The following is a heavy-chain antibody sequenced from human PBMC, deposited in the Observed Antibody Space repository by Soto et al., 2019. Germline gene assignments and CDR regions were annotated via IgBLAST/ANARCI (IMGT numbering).Heavy chain of an antibody. CDR1: GYSFTSFP. D-gene: IGHD2-21*01. J-gene: IGHJ1*01. V-gene: IGHV1-3*01. Sequence: ASVKVSCKASGYSFTSFPIHWVRQAPGQRLEWMGWINAGNGDTKYSQKFQGRVTVTRDTSASTAYMELISLRSEDTAVYYCTRAPRGELWGQGTLVTVSS. CDR2: INAGNGDT. CDR3: TRAPRGEL.